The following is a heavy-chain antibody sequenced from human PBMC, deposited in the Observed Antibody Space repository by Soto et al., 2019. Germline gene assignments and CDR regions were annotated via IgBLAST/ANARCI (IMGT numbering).Heavy chain of an antibody. V-gene: IGHV1-46*01. CDR3: ARDYEFCGGSCYISYYYGMDV. D-gene: IGHD2-15*01. CDR1: GYTFTSYY. J-gene: IGHJ6*02. CDR2: INPSGGST. Sequence: QVQLVQSGAEVKKPGASVKVSCKASGYTFTSYYMHWVRQAPGQGLEWMGIINPSGGSTSYAQKFQGRVTMTRDTSTSTVYMELSSLRSEDTAVYYCARDYEFCGGSCYISYYYGMDVWGQGTTVTVSS.